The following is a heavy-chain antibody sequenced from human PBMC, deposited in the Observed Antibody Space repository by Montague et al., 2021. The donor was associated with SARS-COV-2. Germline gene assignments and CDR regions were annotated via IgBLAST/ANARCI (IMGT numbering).Heavy chain of an antibody. CDR1: GDPISGSSDY. CDR2: VDYSGNT. D-gene: IGHD5-18*01. CDR3: ARREYSYGWGD. V-gene: IGHV4-39*01. Sequence: SETLSLTCTVTGDPISGSSDYWGWIRQSPGKGLEWIASVDYSGNTYYSLSLKSRLTISVDTSKNQFSLKLNSVTAADTALYYCARREYSYGWGDWGQGTLVTVSS. J-gene: IGHJ4*02.